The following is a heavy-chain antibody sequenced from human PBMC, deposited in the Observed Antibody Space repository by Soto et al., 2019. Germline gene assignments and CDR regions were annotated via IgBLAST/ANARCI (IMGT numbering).Heavy chain of an antibody. Sequence: SETLSLTCTVSGGSISSGGDYWSWIRQHPGKGLEWIGYIYDSGSTYSSPSLKSRVTISVDTSKNQFSLNLSPVTAADTAVYYCASGSMLGGAFDPWGQGTLVTVSS. J-gene: IGHJ5*02. V-gene: IGHV4-31*03. CDR2: IYDSGST. D-gene: IGHD3-16*01. CDR3: ASGSMLGGAFDP. CDR1: GGSISSGGDY.